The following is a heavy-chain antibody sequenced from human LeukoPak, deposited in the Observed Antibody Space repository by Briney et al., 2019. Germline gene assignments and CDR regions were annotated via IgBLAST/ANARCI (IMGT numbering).Heavy chain of an antibody. CDR1: GFTFDDYA. D-gene: IGHD3-10*01. CDR2: INSDGSST. J-gene: IGHJ4*02. V-gene: IGHV3-74*01. CDR3: ARVLGSQIDY. Sequence: PGGSLRLSCAASGFTFDDYAMHWVRQAPGKGLVWVSRINSDGSSTSYADSVKGRFTISRDNAKNTVYLQMNSLRAEDTAVYYCARVLGSQIDYWGQGTLVTVSS.